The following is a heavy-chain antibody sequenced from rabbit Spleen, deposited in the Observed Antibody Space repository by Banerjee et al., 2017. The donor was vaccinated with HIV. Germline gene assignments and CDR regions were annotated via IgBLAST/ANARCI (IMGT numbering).Heavy chain of an antibody. CDR1: GFSFSSSYW. D-gene: IGHD4-1*01. J-gene: IGHJ4*01. CDR2: IYAGSSGST. CDR3: ARETSSGWGVVSYYFNL. Sequence: QSLEESGGDLVKPGASLTLTCTASGFSFSSSYWICWVRQAPGKGLEWIACIYAGSSGSTYYASWAKGRFTISETSSTTVTLQVTSLTAADTATYFCARETSSGWGVVSYYFNLWGQGTLVTVS. V-gene: IGHV1S40*01.